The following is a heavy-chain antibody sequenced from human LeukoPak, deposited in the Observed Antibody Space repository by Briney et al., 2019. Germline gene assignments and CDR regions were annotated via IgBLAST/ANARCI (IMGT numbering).Heavy chain of an antibody. V-gene: IGHV4-34*01. CDR1: GGSFSGYY. D-gene: IGHD1-26*01. CDR3: ARGSSGSYPNYFDY. J-gene: IGHJ4*02. CDR2: INRSGST. Sequence: PSETLSLTCAVYGGSFSGYYWSWIRQPPGKGLEWIGEINRSGSTNYNPSLKSRVTISVVTSKNQFSLKLSSVTAADTAVYYCARGSSGSYPNYFDYWGQGTLVTVSS.